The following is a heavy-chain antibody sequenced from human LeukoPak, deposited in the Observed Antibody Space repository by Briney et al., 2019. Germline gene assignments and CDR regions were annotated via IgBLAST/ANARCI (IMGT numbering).Heavy chain of an antibody. CDR2: ISSSSSYI. V-gene: IGHV3-21*01. Sequence: PGGSLRLSCAVSGFTFSSYSMNWVRQAPGKGLESVSSISSSSSYIYYADSLKGRFTISRDNAKNSLYLQMNSLRAEDTAVYYCARGYSSSWYDIDYWGQGTLVTVSS. CDR1: GFTFSSYS. J-gene: IGHJ4*02. D-gene: IGHD6-13*01. CDR3: ARGYSSSWYDIDY.